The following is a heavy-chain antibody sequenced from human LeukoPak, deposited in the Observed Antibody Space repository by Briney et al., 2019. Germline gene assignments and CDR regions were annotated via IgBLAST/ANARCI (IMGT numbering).Heavy chain of an antibody. Sequence: ASETLSLTCTVSGGSISSGDYYWSWNRQPPGKGLEWIGYIYYSGSTYYNPSLKSRVTISVDTSKNQFSLKLSSVTAADTAVYYCARAGASFTMIDPWGQGTLVTVSS. CDR1: GGSISSGDYY. V-gene: IGHV4-30-4*01. J-gene: IGHJ5*02. D-gene: IGHD2-2*01. CDR3: ARAGASFTMIDP. CDR2: IYYSGST.